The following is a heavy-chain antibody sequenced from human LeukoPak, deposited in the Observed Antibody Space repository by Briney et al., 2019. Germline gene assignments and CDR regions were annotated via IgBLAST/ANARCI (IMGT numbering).Heavy chain of an antibody. D-gene: IGHD4/OR15-4a*01. CDR2: IYYSGST. Sequence: PSETLSLTCTVSGGSISSYYWSWIRQPPGKRLEWIGYIYYSGSTNYNPSLKSRVTISVDTSKNQSSLKLSSVTAADTAVYYCARLGDYGATLWYFDLWGRGTLVTVSS. CDR1: GGSISSYY. CDR3: ARLGDYGATLWYFDL. J-gene: IGHJ2*01. V-gene: IGHV4-59*08.